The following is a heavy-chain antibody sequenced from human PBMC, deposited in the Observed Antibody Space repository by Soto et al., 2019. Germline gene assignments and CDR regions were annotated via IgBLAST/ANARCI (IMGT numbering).Heavy chain of an antibody. V-gene: IGHV3-11*01. J-gene: IGHJ5*02. CDR3: TRDPRMTDL. CDR2: ISPGGDII. CDR1: GFSLRDYY. Sequence: PGGSLRLSCAASGFSLRDYYMTWIRQAPGKGLELLSYISPGGDIIKYADPVKGRFIISRDNAKNSLYLHMNSLRAEDTAVYYCTRDPRMTDLWGQGTLVTVSS.